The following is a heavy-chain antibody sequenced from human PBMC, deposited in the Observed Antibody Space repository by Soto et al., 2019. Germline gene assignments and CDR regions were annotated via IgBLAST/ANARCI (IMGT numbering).Heavy chain of an antibody. Sequence: QITLKESGPTLVKPTQTLTLTCTFSGFSLSTSGVGVGWIRQPPGKALEWLALIYWDDDKRYSPSLKSRLTITKDTSKNQVVLTMTNMDPVDTATYYCAHRDGYSSSWYYYYYGMDVWGQGTTVTVSS. V-gene: IGHV2-5*02. CDR3: AHRDGYSSSWYYYYYGMDV. D-gene: IGHD6-13*01. J-gene: IGHJ6*02. CDR1: GFSLSTSGVG. CDR2: IYWDDDK.